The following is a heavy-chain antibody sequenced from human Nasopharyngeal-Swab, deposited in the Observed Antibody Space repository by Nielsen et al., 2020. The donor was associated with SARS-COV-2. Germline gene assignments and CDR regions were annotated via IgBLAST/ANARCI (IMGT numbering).Heavy chain of an antibody. CDR3: ARGLKYSSGWYSYYYGMDV. CDR2: ISYDGSNK. J-gene: IGHJ6*02. V-gene: IGHV3-30-3*01. CDR1: GFTFSSYA. Sequence: GESLKISCAASGFTFSSYAMHWVRQAPGKGLEWVAVISYDGSNKYYADSVKGRFTISRDNSKNPLYLQMNSLRAEDTAVYYCARGLKYSSGWYSYYYGMDVWGQGTTVTVSS. D-gene: IGHD6-19*01.